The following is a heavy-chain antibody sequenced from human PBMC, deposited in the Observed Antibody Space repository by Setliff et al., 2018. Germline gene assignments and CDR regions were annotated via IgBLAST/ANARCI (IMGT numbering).Heavy chain of an antibody. J-gene: IGHJ4*02. D-gene: IGHD3-3*01. CDR1: GGSISSGNYY. CDR2: IYTSGST. Sequence: TVSGGSISSGNYYWSWIRQPAGKGLEWIGHIYTSGSTNYNPSLKSRVTISVDTSKNQFSLKLSSVTAADTAVYYCARESDDFWSGYYFDSWGQGTLVTVSS. V-gene: IGHV4-61*09. CDR3: ARESDDFWSGYYFDS.